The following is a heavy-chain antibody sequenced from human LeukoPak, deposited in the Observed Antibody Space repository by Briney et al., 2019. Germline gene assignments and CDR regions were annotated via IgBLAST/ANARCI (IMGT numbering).Heavy chain of an antibody. J-gene: IGHJ4*02. Sequence: KESGPTLVKPTQTLTLSCTFSGFSLSTSGVGVGWIRQPPGKALEWLALIYWDDDKRYGPSLKSRLTITKDTSKNQVVLTMTNMDPVDTATYYCAHSRYHKNYDILTGYYGYWGQGTLVTVSS. CDR1: GFSLSTSGVG. CDR3: AHSRYHKNYDILTGYYGY. D-gene: IGHD3-9*01. CDR2: IYWDDDK. V-gene: IGHV2-5*05.